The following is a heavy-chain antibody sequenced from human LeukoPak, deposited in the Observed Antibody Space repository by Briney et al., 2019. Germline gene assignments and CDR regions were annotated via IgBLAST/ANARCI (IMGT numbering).Heavy chain of an antibody. D-gene: IGHD6-6*01. CDR2: ISSSSSYI. Sequence: GGSLRLSCAASGFTFSTDSMNWVRQAPGRGLEWVSSISSSSSYIYYADSVKGRFTISRDNAKNSLYLQMNSLRAEDTAVYYCARDPSSSSAFDHWGQGTLVTVSS. CDR3: ARDPSSSSAFDH. J-gene: IGHJ4*02. CDR1: GFTFSTDS. V-gene: IGHV3-21*01.